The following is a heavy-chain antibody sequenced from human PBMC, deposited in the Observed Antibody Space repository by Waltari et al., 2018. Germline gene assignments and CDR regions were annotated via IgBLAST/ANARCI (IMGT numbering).Heavy chain of an antibody. CDR2: IYHSGST. D-gene: IGHD4-17*01. CDR1: GCSIRRGGYS. V-gene: IGHV4-30-2*01. CDR3: ARGYYGAGGKKMWFDP. Sequence: QLQLQESGSGLVKPSQTLSLTCAVSGCSIRRGGYSWSWIRQPPGKGLEWIGYIYHSGSTYYNPSLKSRGTISVDRSKNQFSLKLSSVTAADTAVYYCARGYYGAGGKKMWFDPWGQGTLVTVSS. J-gene: IGHJ5*02.